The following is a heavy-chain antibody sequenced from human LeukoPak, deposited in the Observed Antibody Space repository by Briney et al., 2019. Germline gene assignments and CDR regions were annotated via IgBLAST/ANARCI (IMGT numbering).Heavy chain of an antibody. CDR2: ITPYNGHT. D-gene: IGHD2-2*01. CDR3: ARVWGYCGNTNCYQSFDY. Sequence: ASVKVSCKASGYTFTSYGISWVRQAPGQVLEWMGGITPYNGHTNYAQKIQGRVTMTTDTSTSTAYMDLRSLRSDDTAVYYCARVWGYCGNTNCYQSFDYWGQGTLVTVSS. CDR1: GYTFTSYG. J-gene: IGHJ4*02. V-gene: IGHV1-18*01.